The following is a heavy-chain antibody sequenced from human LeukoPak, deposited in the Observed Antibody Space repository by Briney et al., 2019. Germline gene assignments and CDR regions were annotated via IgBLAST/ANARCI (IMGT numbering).Heavy chain of an antibody. CDR2: IIPIFGTA. CDR3: ARVGIAVAGTHLNYYYYGMDV. Sequence: SVKVSCKASGGTFSSYAISWVRQAPGQGLEWMGGIIPIFGTANYAQKFQGRVTITADESTSTAYMELSSLRSEDTAVYYCARVGIAVAGTHLNYYYYGMDVWGQGTTVTVSS. CDR1: GGTFSSYA. J-gene: IGHJ6*02. D-gene: IGHD6-19*01. V-gene: IGHV1-69*13.